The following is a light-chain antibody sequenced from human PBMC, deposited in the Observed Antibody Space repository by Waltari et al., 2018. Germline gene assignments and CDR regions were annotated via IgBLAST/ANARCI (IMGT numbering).Light chain of an antibody. V-gene: IGKV3-11*01. CDR2: DAS. Sequence: VLTQPPATLPQSQGERATLSCRASQSVSAYLTWYQQKPGQAPRLLIYDASNRATGIPSRFSGSGSGTDFTLTISSLEPEDFAIYYCHQRTSWPLTFGGGTKVEIK. CDR1: QSVSAY. J-gene: IGKJ4*01. CDR3: HQRTSWPLT.